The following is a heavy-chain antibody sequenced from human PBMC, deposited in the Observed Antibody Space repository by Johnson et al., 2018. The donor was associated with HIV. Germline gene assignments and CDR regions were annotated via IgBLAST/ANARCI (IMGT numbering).Heavy chain of an antibody. Sequence: EVQLVESGGGLVQPGGSLRFSCAVSGFTFSSYAMSWVRQAPGKGLEWVSAISGSGGSTYYADSVKGRFTISRNNSKNTLYLQMNSLRAEDTAVYYCARHSTSSTMGAFDIWGQGTMVTVSS. CDR1: GFTFSSYA. V-gene: IGHV3-23*04. D-gene: IGHD6-6*01. CDR2: ISGSGGST. J-gene: IGHJ3*02. CDR3: ARHSTSSTMGAFDI.